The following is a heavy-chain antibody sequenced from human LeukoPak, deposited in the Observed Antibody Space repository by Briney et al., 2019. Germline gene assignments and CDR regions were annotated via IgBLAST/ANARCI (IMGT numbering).Heavy chain of an antibody. CDR1: GGSLSSSSYY. J-gene: IGHJ4*02. D-gene: IGHD3-22*01. CDR3: ASSLSSGYYYGVCDY. V-gene: IGHV4-39*01. Sequence: PSETLSLTCTVSGGSLSSSSYYWGWIRQPPGKGLEWIGSIYYSGSTYYNPSLKSRVTISVDTSKNQFSLKLSSVTAADTAVYYCASSLSSGYYYGVCDYWGQGTLVTVSS. CDR2: IYYSGST.